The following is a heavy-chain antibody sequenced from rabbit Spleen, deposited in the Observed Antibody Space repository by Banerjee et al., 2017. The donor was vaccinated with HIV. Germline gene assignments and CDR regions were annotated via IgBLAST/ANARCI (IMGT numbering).Heavy chain of an antibody. J-gene: IGHJ6*01. CDR1: GFDFSSYYM. D-gene: IGHD8-1*01. Sequence: QEQLVESGGGLVQPGGSLKLSCKASGFDFSSYYMSWVRQAPGKGLEWIACFGAGSSSGTYSACWAKGRFTSSKTSSTTVTLQMTSLTAADTATYFCARDTGSSFSSYGMDLWGPGTLVTVS. CDR2: FGAGSSSGT. V-gene: IGHV1S45*01. CDR3: ARDTGSSFSSYGMDL.